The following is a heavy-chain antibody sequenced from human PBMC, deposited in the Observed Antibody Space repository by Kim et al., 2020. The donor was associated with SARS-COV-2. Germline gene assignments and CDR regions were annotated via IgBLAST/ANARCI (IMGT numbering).Heavy chain of an antibody. CDR3: ARDQGYCSSTSCYSGGLDP. D-gene: IGHD2-2*01. CDR2: IIPILGIA. J-gene: IGHJ5*02. CDR1: GGTFSSYA. V-gene: IGHV1-69*04. Sequence: SVKVSCKASGGTFSSYAISWVRQAPGQGLEWMGRIIPILGIANYAQKFQGRVTITADKSTSTAYMELSSLRSEDTAVYYCARDQGYCSSTSCYSGGLDPWGQGTLVTVSS.